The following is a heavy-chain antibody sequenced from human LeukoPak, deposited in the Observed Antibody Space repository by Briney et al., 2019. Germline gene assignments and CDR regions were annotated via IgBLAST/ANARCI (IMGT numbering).Heavy chain of an antibody. D-gene: IGHD1-1*01. CDR1: EFTFSSHW. Sequence: GGSLRLSCAASEFTFSSHWMSWVRQAPGKGLEWVANIKDDGSEKYYVDSVKGRFTISRDNANNSLYLQMNNLRAEDTAVYYCATYVNWVAGDVYGQGTTVSVPS. J-gene: IGHJ6*02. V-gene: IGHV3-7*01. CDR2: IKDDGSEK. CDR3: ATYVNWVAGDV.